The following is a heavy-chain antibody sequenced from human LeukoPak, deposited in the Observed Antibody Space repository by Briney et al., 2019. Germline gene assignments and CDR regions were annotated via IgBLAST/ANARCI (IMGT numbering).Heavy chain of an antibody. J-gene: IGHJ4*02. CDR1: GFTFSTYW. CDR3: TTDPFMLDVYHFHY. V-gene: IGHV3-7*03. Sequence: PGGSLRLSCAASGFTFSTYWMSWVRQAPGKGLEWVANINEEGSEKNYVDSVKGRFTISRDNAKDSLYLQMNSLKYEDTAVYYCTTDPFMLDVYHFHYWGQGTLVTVSS. D-gene: IGHD5/OR15-5a*01. CDR2: INEEGSEK.